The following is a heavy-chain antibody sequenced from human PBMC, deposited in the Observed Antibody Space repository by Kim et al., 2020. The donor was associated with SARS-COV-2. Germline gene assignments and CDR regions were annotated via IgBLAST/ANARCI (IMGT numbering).Heavy chain of an antibody. Sequence: GGSLRLSCAASGFTFSSYGMHWVRQAPGKGLEWVAVISYDGSNKYYADSVKGRFTISRDNSKNTLYLQMNSLRAEDTAVYYCAKDRIMYYYDSSDYWGQGTLVTVSS. J-gene: IGHJ4*02. V-gene: IGHV3-30*18. CDR2: ISYDGSNK. CDR3: AKDRIMYYYDSSDY. D-gene: IGHD3-22*01. CDR1: GFTFSSYG.